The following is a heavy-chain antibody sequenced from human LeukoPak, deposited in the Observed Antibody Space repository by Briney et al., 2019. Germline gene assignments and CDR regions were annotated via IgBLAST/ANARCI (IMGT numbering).Heavy chain of an antibody. J-gene: IGHJ6*02. V-gene: IGHV1-46*01. CDR3: ARDLRGYSYYYGMDV. CDR1: GYTFTSYY. Sequence: GASVKVSCGASGYTFTSYYMHWVRQAPGQGLEWMGIINPSGGSTSYAQKFQGRVTMTRDTSTSTVYMELSSLRSEDTAVYYCARDLRGYSYYYGMDVWGQGTTVTVSS. CDR2: INPSGGST. D-gene: IGHD5-12*01.